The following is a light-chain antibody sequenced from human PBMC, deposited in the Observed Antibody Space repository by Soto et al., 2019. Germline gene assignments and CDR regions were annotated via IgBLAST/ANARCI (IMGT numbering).Light chain of an antibody. CDR1: QSVSSY. Sequence: EIVLTQSPGTLSLSPGARATLSCRASQSVSSYLAWYQQKPGHAPRLLIYGASTRAIGIPARFSGSGSGTEFTLTISSLQSEDFAVYYCQQYNNWPPTFGQGTRLEIK. J-gene: IGKJ5*01. CDR3: QQYNNWPPT. V-gene: IGKV3-15*01. CDR2: GAS.